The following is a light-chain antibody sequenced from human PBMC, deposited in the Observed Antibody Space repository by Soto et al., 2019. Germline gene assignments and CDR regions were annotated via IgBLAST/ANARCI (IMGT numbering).Light chain of an antibody. V-gene: IGLV1-44*01. CDR3: ATWDDSLNGYV. CDR2: TNN. Sequence: QSVLTQAPSASGTPGQRITISCSGSGSNIGSNTVTWYQQLPRTAPKLLIYTNNQRPSGVPDRFSGSRSGTSASLAISGLQSGDEADYYCATWDDSLNGYVLGTGTKVT. J-gene: IGLJ1*01. CDR1: GSNIGSNT.